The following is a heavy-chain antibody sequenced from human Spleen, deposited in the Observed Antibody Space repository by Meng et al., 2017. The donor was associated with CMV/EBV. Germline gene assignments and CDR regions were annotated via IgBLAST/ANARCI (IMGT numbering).Heavy chain of an antibody. V-gene: IGHV3-30*02. Sequence: GGSLRLSCAASGFTFSSYGMHWVRQAPGKGLEWVAFIRYDGSNKYYADSVKGRFTISRDNSKNTLYLQMNSLRAEDTAVYYCARSARYCSSTSCYGKFFDYWGQGTLVTVSS. J-gene: IGHJ4*02. CDR2: IRYDGSNK. CDR3: ARSARYCSSTSCYGKFFDY. CDR1: GFTFSSYG. D-gene: IGHD2-2*01.